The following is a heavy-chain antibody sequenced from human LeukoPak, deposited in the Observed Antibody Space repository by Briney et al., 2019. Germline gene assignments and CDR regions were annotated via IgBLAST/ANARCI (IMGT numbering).Heavy chain of an antibody. Sequence: GGSLRLSCAASGFTVSSNYMSWVRQAPGKGLEWVSVIYSGGSTYYADSVKGRFTISRDSSKNTLYLQMNSLRAGDTAVYYCAKRYFYDSSRGAFDVWGQGTMVTVSS. J-gene: IGHJ3*01. D-gene: IGHD3-22*01. V-gene: IGHV3-53*01. CDR2: IYSGGST. CDR3: AKRYFYDSSRGAFDV. CDR1: GFTVSSNY.